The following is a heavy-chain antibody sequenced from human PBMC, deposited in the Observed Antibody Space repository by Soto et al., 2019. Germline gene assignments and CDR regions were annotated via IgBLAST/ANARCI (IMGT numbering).Heavy chain of an antibody. CDR3: ARRSTCGTRFAS. CDR1: GGSISTSNW. Sequence: QVQLQESGPGLVKPSGTLSLTCAVSGGSISTSNWWSWVRQPPGKGLEWIGEVYHSGSTNYNPSSKARVAMSVDPSKTPFSLKLTSVTAAAPALYYCARRSTCGTRFASWGQGSRVTVSS. V-gene: IGHV4-4*02. D-gene: IGHD1-1*01. CDR2: VYHSGST. J-gene: IGHJ4*02.